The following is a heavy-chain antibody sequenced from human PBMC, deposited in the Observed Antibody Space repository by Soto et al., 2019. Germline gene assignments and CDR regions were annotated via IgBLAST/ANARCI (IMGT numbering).Heavy chain of an antibody. V-gene: IGHV3-66*01. D-gene: IGHD3-3*01. CDR3: VRVQEITNDAFDI. Sequence: QLVESGGGLVQPGGSLRLSCAASGFTVGSNYMSWVRQPPGKGLEWVSIIYSAGSTNYADSVRGRFTISRDTSKNTLFLQLSSLRVEDTAVYYCVRVQEITNDAFDIWGQGTMVTVSA. J-gene: IGHJ3*02. CDR1: GFTVGSNY. CDR2: IYSAGST.